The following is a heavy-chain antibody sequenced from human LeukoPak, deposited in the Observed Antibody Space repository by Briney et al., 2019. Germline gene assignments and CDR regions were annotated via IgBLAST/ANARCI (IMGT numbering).Heavy chain of an antibody. J-gene: IGHJ4*02. D-gene: IGHD1-1*01. CDR1: GFTFNNYA. V-gene: IGHV3-23*01. CDR3: GKDWKLDY. Sequence: GGSLRLSCAASGFTFNNYAMSWVRQAPGKGLEWVSAISDNGGDTKYADSVKGRFTISRDNSKNTLYLQMNNLRVEDTAIYYCGKDWKLDYWGQGTLVTVSS. CDR2: ISDNGGDT.